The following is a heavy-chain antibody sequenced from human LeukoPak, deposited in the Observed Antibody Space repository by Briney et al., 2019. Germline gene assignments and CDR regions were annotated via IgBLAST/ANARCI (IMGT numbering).Heavy chain of an antibody. J-gene: IGHJ4*02. CDR3: ARIHRYCSGGACYVLDN. Sequence: SETLSLTCVVSGGSVSGYYWGWIRQPPGRGLEWIGYVYYSGSTNYNPSFKSRITISVDTSRNQFSLQLSSVTTADTAVYYCARIHRYCSGGACYVLDNWGQGTLVAVSS. CDR1: GGSVSGYY. D-gene: IGHD2-15*01. CDR2: VYYSGST. V-gene: IGHV4-59*02.